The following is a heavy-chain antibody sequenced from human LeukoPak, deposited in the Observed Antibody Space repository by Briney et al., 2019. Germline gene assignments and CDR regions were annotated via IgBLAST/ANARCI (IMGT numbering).Heavy chain of an antibody. J-gene: IGHJ4*02. V-gene: IGHV3-33*01. Sequence: PGGSLRLSCAASGFTFSSYGMHWVRQAPGKGLEWVAVIWCDGSNKYYADSVKGRFTISRDNSKNTLYLQMNSLRAEDTAVYYCARDRYGAGGFGELFWYWGQGTLVTVSS. D-gene: IGHD3-10*01. CDR1: GFTFSSYG. CDR3: ARDRYGAGGFGELFWY. CDR2: IWCDGSNK.